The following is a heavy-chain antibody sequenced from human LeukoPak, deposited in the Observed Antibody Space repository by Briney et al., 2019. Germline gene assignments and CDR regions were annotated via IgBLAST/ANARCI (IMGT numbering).Heavy chain of an antibody. Sequence: PGGSLRLSCAASGFTTSSYWMHWVRQVPGQGLVWVSRINEDGRTINYADSVRGRFTIYRDYAKNTVELQMNSLRAEDTAVYYCVKDFGGPSDYWGQGTLVTVAS. CDR1: GFTTSSYW. D-gene: IGHD4-23*01. J-gene: IGHJ4*02. CDR2: INEDGRTI. V-gene: IGHV3-74*01. CDR3: VKDFGGPSDY.